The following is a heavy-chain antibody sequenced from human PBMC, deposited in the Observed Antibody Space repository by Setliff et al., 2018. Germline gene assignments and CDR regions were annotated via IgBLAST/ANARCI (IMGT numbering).Heavy chain of an antibody. Sequence: GGSLRLSCGASGFTFSTHAMHWVRQAPGKGLEWVAMIWFDGSNTHYPGSVKGRFTVSRDNSKNMVYLQMNSLRVDDTAVYYCVRDPPNSGWAFDYWAREPWSPSPQ. V-gene: IGHV3-33*01. CDR3: VRDPPNSGWAFDY. CDR1: GFTFSTHA. J-gene: IGHJ4*02. CDR2: IWFDGSNT. D-gene: IGHD6-19*01.